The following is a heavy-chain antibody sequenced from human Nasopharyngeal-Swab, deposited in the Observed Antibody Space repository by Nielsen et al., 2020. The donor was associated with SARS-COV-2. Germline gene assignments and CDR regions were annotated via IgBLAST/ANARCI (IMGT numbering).Heavy chain of an antibody. CDR1: CYTFTDYY. CDR2: INPNNGGT. Sequence: SVQVSCNTSCYTFTDYYIHWVRHAPAQGLAWMGRINPNNGGTIYAQTFKGRVTMTRDTSISMVFMELSGLRFDDTAIYYCARKKQLVRPFDSWGQGTLVTVSS. CDR3: ARKKQLVRPFDS. D-gene: IGHD2-2*01. V-gene: IGHV1-2*02. J-gene: IGHJ4*02.